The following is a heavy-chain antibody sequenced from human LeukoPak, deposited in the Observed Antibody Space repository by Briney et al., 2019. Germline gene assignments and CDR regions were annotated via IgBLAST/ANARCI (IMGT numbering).Heavy chain of an antibody. CDR3: ARGVYDFWSGYYRYYYYYMDV. Sequence: PGGSLRLSCAASGFTFSSYAMSWVRQPPGKGLEWIGNIFYSGSTYYSPSLKSRVTISVDTSKNQFSLKLSSVTAADTAVYYCARGVYDFWSGYYRYYYYYMDVWGKGTTVTVSS. D-gene: IGHD3-3*01. CDR2: IFYSGST. CDR1: GFTFSSYA. V-gene: IGHV4-59*12. J-gene: IGHJ6*03.